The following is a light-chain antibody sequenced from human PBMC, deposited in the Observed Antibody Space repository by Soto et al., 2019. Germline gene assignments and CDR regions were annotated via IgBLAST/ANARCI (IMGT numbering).Light chain of an antibody. V-gene: IGKV1-5*03. J-gene: IGKJ1*01. Sequence: DIQMTQSPSTLSASGGDRITIXXRASQSINSWLAWYQQKPGKAPKXVIYKASTLESGVPSRFSGSGSGTEFTLTISSLQPDDFATYYCQQYNSYLWTFGQGTKVDIK. CDR3: QQYNSYLWT. CDR1: QSINSW. CDR2: KAS.